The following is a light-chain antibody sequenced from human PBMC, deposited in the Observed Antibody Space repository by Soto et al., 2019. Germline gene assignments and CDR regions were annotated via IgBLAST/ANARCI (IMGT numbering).Light chain of an antibody. CDR2: GTY. V-gene: IGKV3D-15*01. Sequence: EIVMTQSPATLSVSPGEGVTLSCRASERLTTNLAWYQQSPGQAPRLLIYGTYTRATGIPTRFSGSGTGTEFTLTISSLESEDFAVYYCQQYNKWLSTFGPGTKVDIK. J-gene: IGKJ3*01. CDR1: ERLTTN. CDR3: QQYNKWLST.